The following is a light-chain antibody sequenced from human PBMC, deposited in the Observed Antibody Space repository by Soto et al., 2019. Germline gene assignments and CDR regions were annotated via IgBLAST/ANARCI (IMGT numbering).Light chain of an antibody. CDR2: GAS. V-gene: IGKV3-20*01. CDR1: QSVSSNY. Sequence: EIVLTQSPGTLSLSPGGRATLSCRATQSVSSNYLAWYQQTPGQAPRLLIYGASIRATGIPDRLSGSGSGTDFTLTISRLEPEDFAVYYCQHYGSSPPNTFGQVTMLEIK. CDR3: QHYGSSPPNT. J-gene: IGKJ2*01.